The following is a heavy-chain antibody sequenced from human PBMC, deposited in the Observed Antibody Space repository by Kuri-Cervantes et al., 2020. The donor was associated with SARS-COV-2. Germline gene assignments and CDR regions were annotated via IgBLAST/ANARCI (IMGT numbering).Heavy chain of an antibody. CDR1: GFTFSSYA. J-gene: IGHJ6*02. V-gene: IGHV3-23*01. Sequence: GGSLRLSCAASGFTFSSYAMSWVRQAPGKGLEWVSAISGSGGSTYYADSVKGRFTISRDNSKNTLYLQMNSLRAEDTAVYYCAKGEREYCSSTSCQPAEYYYYYYGMDVWGQGTTVTVSS. CDR2: ISGSGGST. D-gene: IGHD2-2*01. CDR3: AKGEREYCSSTSCQPAEYYYYYYGMDV.